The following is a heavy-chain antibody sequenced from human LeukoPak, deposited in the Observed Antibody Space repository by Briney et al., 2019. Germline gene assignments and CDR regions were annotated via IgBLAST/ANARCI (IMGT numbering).Heavy chain of an antibody. CDR1: GYTLTELS. J-gene: IGHJ6*02. D-gene: IGHD2-15*01. CDR3: ATDRRMVAAIRYGMDV. V-gene: IGHV1-24*01. Sequence: ASVKVSCKVSGYTLTELSMHWVRQAPGKGLEWMGGFDPEDGETIYAQKFQGRVTMTEDTSTDTAYMELSSLRSEDTAVYYCATDRRMVAAIRYGMDVWGQGTTVTVSS. CDR2: FDPEDGET.